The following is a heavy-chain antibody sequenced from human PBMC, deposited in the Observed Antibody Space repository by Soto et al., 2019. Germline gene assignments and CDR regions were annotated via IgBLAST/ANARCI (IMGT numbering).Heavy chain of an antibody. Sequence: QVQLVESGGGVVQPGRSLRLSCAASGFTFNNYAMLWVRQAPGKGLEWVAFISYDGSNKYYADSVTGRFTISRDNSRNTLYLQMNSLRAEDTAVYYCARGDGYIYGNTFDSWGQGTLVTVSS. D-gene: IGHD5-18*01. V-gene: IGHV3-30-3*01. CDR3: ARGDGYIYGNTFDS. CDR2: ISYDGSNK. CDR1: GFTFNNYA. J-gene: IGHJ4*02.